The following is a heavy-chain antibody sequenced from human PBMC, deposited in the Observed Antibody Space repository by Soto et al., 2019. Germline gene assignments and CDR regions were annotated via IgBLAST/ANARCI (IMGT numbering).Heavy chain of an antibody. CDR3: AKVTKRAAAGRYEYYKYGMDV. CDR1: GFAFSTYA. V-gene: IGHV3-23*01. D-gene: IGHD6-13*01. CDR2: ISGIGGSS. Sequence: EVQLLESGGALEHPGGSLRLSCAASGFAFSTYAMTWVRQAPGKGLEWVSVISGIGGSSYYAASVKGRFTTSRDNSKNTLFLQMNGLRAEDTAVYYCAKVTKRAAAGRYEYYKYGMDVWGQGTTVTVSS. J-gene: IGHJ6*02.